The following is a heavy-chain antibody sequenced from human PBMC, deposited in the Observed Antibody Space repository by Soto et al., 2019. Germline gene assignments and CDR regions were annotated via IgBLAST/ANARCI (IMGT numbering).Heavy chain of an antibody. Sequence: EVQLLESGGGLVQPGGSLRLSCAASGFTFSSYAMNWVRQAPGKGLEWVSVVSGSGGSTYYADSVQGRFTISRENSKNRLYLQMNSLRAEDTAIYYCARRGPGTYFDYWGRGTLVTVSS. V-gene: IGHV3-23*01. CDR1: GFTFSSYA. D-gene: IGHD6-13*01. CDR3: ARRGPGTYFDY. CDR2: VSGSGGST. J-gene: IGHJ4*02.